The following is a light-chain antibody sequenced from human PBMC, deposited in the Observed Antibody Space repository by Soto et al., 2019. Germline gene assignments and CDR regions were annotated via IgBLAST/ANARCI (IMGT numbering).Light chain of an antibody. CDR1: QSVSSSY. V-gene: IGKV3-20*01. J-gene: IGKJ2*01. CDR2: GAS. CDR3: HQYGSALYT. Sequence: EIVLTQSPGTLSLSPGERATLSCRASQSVSSSYLAWYLQKPGQAPRLLIYGASSRATGIPDRFSGRGSGTDFTLSISRLEPEDFAVYYCHQYGSALYTVGQGTKLAI.